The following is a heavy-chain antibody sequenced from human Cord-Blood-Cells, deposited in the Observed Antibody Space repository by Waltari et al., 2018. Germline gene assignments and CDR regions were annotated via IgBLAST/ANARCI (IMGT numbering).Heavy chain of an antibody. V-gene: IGHV1-69*06. CDR3: ARDEAVGSSRIPYYYYYGMDV. CDR2: IIPIFGTA. Sequence: QVQMVQSGAEVKKPGSSVKVSCKASGGTFSSYAISWVRQAPGQGLEWMGGIIPIFGTANYAQKFQGRVTITADKSTSTAYMELSSLRSEDTAVYYCARDEAVGSSRIPYYYYYGMDVWGQGTTVTVSS. J-gene: IGHJ6*02. D-gene: IGHD6-6*01. CDR1: GGTFSSYA.